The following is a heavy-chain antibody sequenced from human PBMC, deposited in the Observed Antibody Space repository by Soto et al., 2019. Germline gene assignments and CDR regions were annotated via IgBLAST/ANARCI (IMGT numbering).Heavy chain of an antibody. CDR1: GGSFSGYY. V-gene: IGHV4-34*01. CDR2: INHSGST. CDR3: VHDGARPGSYGMDV. D-gene: IGHD1-1*01. J-gene: IGHJ6*02. Sequence: SETLSLTCAVYGGSFSGYYWSWVRQPPGKGLEWIGEINHSGSTNYNPSLKSRVTISVDTSKNKFSMKLFPVTAADTAVYNCVHDGARPGSYGMDVWGQGTMVTVYS.